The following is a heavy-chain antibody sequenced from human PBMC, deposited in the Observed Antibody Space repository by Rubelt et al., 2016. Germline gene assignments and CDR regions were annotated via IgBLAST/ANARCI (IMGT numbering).Heavy chain of an antibody. CDR2: INHSGST. CDR1: GGSFSGYY. J-gene: IGHJ5*02. D-gene: IGHD3-16*02. V-gene: IGHV4-34*01. CDR3: ARALWAFWGSYQGGSNWFDP. Sequence: QVQLQQWGAGLLKPSETLSLTCAVYGGSFSGYYWSWIRQPPGKGLEWIGEINHSGSTYYNPSLKSRVTISVDTSKNPFSLKLSSVTAADTAVYYCARALWAFWGSYQGGSNWFDPWGQGTLVTVSS.